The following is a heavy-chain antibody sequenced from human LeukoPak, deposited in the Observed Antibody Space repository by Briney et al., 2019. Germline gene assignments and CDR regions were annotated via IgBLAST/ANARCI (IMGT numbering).Heavy chain of an antibody. CDR1: RFTLSNYW. J-gene: IGHJ4*02. V-gene: IGHV3-7*01. Sequence: GESLRLTCAASRFTLSNYWMSWIRQAPGKGLEWVANIKQDGGVKYYVDSVKGRFTISRDNAKNSLYLQMNSLRAEDTAVYYCARIGYSSSSTDYWGQGTLVTVSS. CDR3: ARIGYSSSSTDY. D-gene: IGHD6-6*01. CDR2: IKQDGGVK.